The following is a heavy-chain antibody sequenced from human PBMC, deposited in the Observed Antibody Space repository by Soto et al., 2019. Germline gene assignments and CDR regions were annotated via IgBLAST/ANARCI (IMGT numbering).Heavy chain of an antibody. CDR3: ARLSGYDPAGAADK. CDR1: GASVSSAEHY. D-gene: IGHD5-12*01. Sequence: QVQLQESGPGLVKASQTLSLTCTFSGASVSSAEHYWSWIRQPPGKGLEWIGYTYYSGGSYYNASLQRRVSISVDTSQNQFSLKLTSVTAAATAVYYCARLSGYDPAGAADKWGPGILVSVSS. CDR2: TYYSGGS. V-gene: IGHV4-30-4*01. J-gene: IGHJ4*02.